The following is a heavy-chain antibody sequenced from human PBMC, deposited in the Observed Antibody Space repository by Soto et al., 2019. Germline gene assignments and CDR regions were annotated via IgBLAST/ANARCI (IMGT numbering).Heavy chain of an antibody. J-gene: IGHJ6*03. V-gene: IGHV1-2*04. D-gene: IGHD5-12*01. CDR2: INPNGGVT. Sequence: QVQLVQSGAEVRKPGASVTVSCRSSGDSFNDYYIHWVRQAPGQGFEWMGWINPNGGVTKYAQKFQGWVIMTRYTSIRTVYMQLSRLRSDDTAVYYCARESGGATATLDYYYFYMDVWGTGTTVTVSS. CDR3: ARESGGATATLDYYYFYMDV. CDR1: GDSFNDYY.